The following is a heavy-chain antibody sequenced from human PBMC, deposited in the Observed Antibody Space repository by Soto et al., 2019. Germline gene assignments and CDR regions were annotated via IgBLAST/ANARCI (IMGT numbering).Heavy chain of an antibody. J-gene: IGHJ6*02. CDR2: ISGYNGNT. CDR3: SRAGKYYYGSGSPYYYGMDV. CDR1: GYTFTSYG. V-gene: IGHV1-18*04. D-gene: IGHD3-10*01. Sequence: QVQLVQSGAEVKKPGASVKVSCKASGYTFTSYGVSWVRQAPGQGLEWMGWISGYNGNTNYAQKLQGRVTMTTDTSTSTAHKDPRSLRSDDTAVYYCSRAGKYYYGSGSPYYYGMDVWGQGITVTVYS.